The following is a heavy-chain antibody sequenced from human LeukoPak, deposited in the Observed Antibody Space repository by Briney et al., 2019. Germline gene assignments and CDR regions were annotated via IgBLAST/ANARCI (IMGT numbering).Heavy chain of an antibody. D-gene: IGHD5-12*01. CDR2: ISSSTSYT. J-gene: IGHJ4*02. V-gene: IGHV3-11*05. Sequence: GGSLRLSCAASGFTFSDYYMSWIRQAPGKGLEWVSYISSSTSYTNYADSVKGRFTISRDNAKNSLYLHMNSLRAEDTAVYYCARDGMSDYDCFDYWGQGTLVTVSS. CDR3: ARDGMSDYDCFDY. CDR1: GFTFSDYY.